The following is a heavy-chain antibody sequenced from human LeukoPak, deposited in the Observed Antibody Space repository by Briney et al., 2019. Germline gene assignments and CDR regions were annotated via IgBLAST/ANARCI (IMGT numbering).Heavy chain of an antibody. V-gene: IGHV4-59*01. D-gene: IGHD6-6*01. Sequence: PSETLSLTCTVSGGSISSYYWSWIRQPPGKGLEWIGYIYYSGSTNYNPSLKSRVTISVDTSKNQFSLKLSPVTAADTAVYYCAREPAARPLFDYWGQGTLVTVSS. CDR1: GGSISSYY. J-gene: IGHJ4*02. CDR2: IYYSGST. CDR3: AREPAARPLFDY.